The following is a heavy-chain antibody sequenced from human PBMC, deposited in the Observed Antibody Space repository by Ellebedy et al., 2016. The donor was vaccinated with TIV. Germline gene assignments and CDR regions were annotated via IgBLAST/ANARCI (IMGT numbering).Heavy chain of an antibody. CDR2: ISSGGT. CDR3: ARGHNWFDL. CDR1: GVSISSYY. Sequence: SETLSLTXSVTGVSISSYYWSWVRQPAGKGLEWIGRISSGGTSYNPSLRSRVTMSVDTSKNQFSLRLTSVMAADAAVYYCARGHNWFDLWGQGTLVIVSS. V-gene: IGHV4-4*07. J-gene: IGHJ5*02.